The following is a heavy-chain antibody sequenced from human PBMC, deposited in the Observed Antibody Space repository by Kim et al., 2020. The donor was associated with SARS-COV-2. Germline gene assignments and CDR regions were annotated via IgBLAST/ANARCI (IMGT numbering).Heavy chain of an antibody. CDR2: IYYSGST. CDR3: ARWIWVAAAGTSGMDV. V-gene: IGHV4-31*03. Sequence: SETLSLTCTVSGGSISSGGYYWSWIRQHPGKGLEWIGYIYYSGSTYYNPSLKIRVTISVDTSKNQFYLKLSSVTAADTAVYYCARWIWVAAAGTSGMDVWGQGTTVTVSS. J-gene: IGHJ6*02. CDR1: GGSISSGGYY. D-gene: IGHD6-13*01.